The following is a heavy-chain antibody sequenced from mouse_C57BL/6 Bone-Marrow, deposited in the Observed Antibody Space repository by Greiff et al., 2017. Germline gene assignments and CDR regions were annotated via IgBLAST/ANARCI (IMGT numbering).Heavy chain of an antibody. D-gene: IGHD1-1*01. Sequence: EVQRVESGGDLVKPGGSLKLSCAASGFTFSSYGMSWVRQTPDKRLEWVATISSGGSYTYYPDSVKGRFTISRDNAKNTLYMQMSSLKSEDTAMYYCARDSNLHDYGSSFFAYGGQGTLLTVSA. V-gene: IGHV5-6*01. CDR2: ISSGGSYT. CDR3: ARDSNLHDYGSSFFAY. J-gene: IGHJ3*01. CDR1: GFTFSSYG.